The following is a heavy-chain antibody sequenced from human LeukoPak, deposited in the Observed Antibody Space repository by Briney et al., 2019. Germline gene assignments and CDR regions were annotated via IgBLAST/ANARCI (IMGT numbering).Heavy chain of an antibody. CDR3: ARDSERLAVVAAPKNY. CDR2: ISSSSSYI. V-gene: IGHV3-21*01. D-gene: IGHD2-15*01. CDR1: GFTFSSYS. J-gene: IGHJ4*02. Sequence: GGSLRLSCAASGFTFSSYSMNWVRQAPGKGLEWVSSISSSSSYIYYADSVKGRFTISRDNAKNSLYLQMNSLRAEDTAVYYCARDSERLAVVAAPKNYWGQGTLVTVSS.